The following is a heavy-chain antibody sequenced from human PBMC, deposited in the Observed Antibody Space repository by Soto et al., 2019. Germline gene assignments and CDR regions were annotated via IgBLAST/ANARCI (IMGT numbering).Heavy chain of an antibody. CDR3: TRGVLA. Sequence: QVQLQESGSRLVRPSQTVSLTCSVSGGSVNSGGYSWSWIRQPPGKGLEWIGFISPSGSPAYNPSLKSRVTISVDRSNNQISLELSSVTAADTVVYDCTRGVLAWGPGTRVTVSS. D-gene: IGHD2-8*01. CDR1: GGSVNSGGYS. J-gene: IGHJ5*02. V-gene: IGHV4-30-2*01. CDR2: ISPSGSP.